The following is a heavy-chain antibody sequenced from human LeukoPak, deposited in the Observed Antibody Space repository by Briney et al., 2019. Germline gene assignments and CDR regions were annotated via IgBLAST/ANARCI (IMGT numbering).Heavy chain of an antibody. Sequence: GGSLGLSCAASGFTFDDYAMHWVRQVPGEGLVWVSHIIQDGSVTSYADSVKGRFTISRDNAKNTVYLQLNNLRAEDTAVYYCATDDYRGLGYWGQGTLVTVSS. CDR3: ATDDYRGLGY. J-gene: IGHJ4*02. CDR1: GFTFDDYA. CDR2: IIQDGSVT. V-gene: IGHV3-74*01. D-gene: IGHD3-16*01.